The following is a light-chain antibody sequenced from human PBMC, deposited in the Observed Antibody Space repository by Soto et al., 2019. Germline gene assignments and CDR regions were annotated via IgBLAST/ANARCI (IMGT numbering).Light chain of an antibody. Sequence: EIVLTQSPATLSVSAGGTATLSCRASQSIRTNVAWYQQIPGQAPRLLVYGASTRATGVPARFSGRGSGIEFTLTISSLQSEDSAFYYCQQYFNWPLTWTFGPGTKVQIK. J-gene: IGKJ3*01. CDR3: QQYFNWPLTWT. CDR1: QSIRTN. V-gene: IGKV3-15*01. CDR2: GAS.